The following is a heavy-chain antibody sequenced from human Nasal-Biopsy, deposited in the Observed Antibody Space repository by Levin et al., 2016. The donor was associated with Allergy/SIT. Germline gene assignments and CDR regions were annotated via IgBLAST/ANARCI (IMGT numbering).Heavy chain of an antibody. CDR2: IKQDGSER. CDR1: GFTFSNYW. Sequence: GESLKISCAASGFTFSNYWMSWVRQAPGKGLEWVANIKQDGSERYYVDSVKGRFTISRDNAKKSLYLQMNSLRAEDTAVYYCARVWGVNSGSYYRWDYWGQGTLVTVSS. CDR3: ARVWGVNSGSYYRWDY. D-gene: IGHD1-26*01. J-gene: IGHJ4*02. V-gene: IGHV3-7*03.